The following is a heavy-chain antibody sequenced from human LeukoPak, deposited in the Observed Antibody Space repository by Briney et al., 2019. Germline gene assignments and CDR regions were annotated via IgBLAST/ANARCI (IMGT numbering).Heavy chain of an antibody. CDR2: IKPDGSEK. Sequence: GGSLRLSCAASGFTFSSYWMSWVRQSPGKGLEWVANIKPDGSEKYFMDSVKGRFTISRDNAKNALYLEMNSLRAEDTAEYFCARERMYSGSGSTYPYYDYWGRGTLVTVSS. V-gene: IGHV3-7*01. CDR1: GFTFSSYW. J-gene: IGHJ4*02. D-gene: IGHD3-10*01. CDR3: ARERMYSGSGSTYPYYDY.